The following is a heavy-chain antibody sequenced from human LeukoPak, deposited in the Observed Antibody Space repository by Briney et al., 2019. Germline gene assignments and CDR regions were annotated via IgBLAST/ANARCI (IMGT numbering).Heavy chain of an antibody. V-gene: IGHV3-23*01. CDR2: ISDSGGST. J-gene: IGHJ4*02. CDR3: AKDHYYGSTWGYFDY. Sequence: GGSLRLSCAASGFTFTSYAMSWVRQAPGKGLERVSVISDSGGSTYYADSVKGRFTISRDDSKNTLYLQMNSLRAEDTAVYYCAKDHYYGSTWGYFDYWGQGTLVTVSS. CDR1: GFTFTSYA. D-gene: IGHD3-10*01.